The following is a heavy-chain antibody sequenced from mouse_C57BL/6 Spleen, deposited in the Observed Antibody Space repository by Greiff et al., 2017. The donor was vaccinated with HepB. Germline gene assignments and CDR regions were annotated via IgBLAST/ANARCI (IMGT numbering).Heavy chain of an antibody. J-gene: IGHJ1*03. CDR1: GYTFTSYW. Sequence: QVQLQQPGAELVKPGASVKVSCKASGYTFTSYWMHWVKQRPGQGLEWIGRIHPSDSDTNYNQKFKGKATLTVDKSSSTAYTQLSSLTSEDSAVYYCAPSTVVADWYFDVWGTGTTVTVSS. V-gene: IGHV1-74*01. CDR2: IHPSDSDT. CDR3: APSTVVADWYFDV. D-gene: IGHD1-1*01.